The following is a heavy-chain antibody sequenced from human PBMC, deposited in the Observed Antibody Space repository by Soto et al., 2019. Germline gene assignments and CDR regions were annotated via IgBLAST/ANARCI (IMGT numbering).Heavy chain of an antibody. CDR1: GFTFNEYY. D-gene: IGHD1-1*01. J-gene: IGHJ4*02. V-gene: IGHV3-11*06. Sequence: LRLSCAASGFTFNEYYMSWIRQAPGKGLEWISYSSNSGTFARYADSVKGRFSISRDNAKNSRYLQINSLRGDDTAIYYCARSGDNYNLLDYWGQGTPVTVSS. CDR2: SSNSGTFA. CDR3: ARSGDNYNLLDY.